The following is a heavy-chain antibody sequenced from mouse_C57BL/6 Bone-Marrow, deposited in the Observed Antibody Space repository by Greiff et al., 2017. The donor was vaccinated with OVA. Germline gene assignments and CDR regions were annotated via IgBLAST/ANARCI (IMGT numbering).Heavy chain of an antibody. CDR3: ARGGYYDYDGGAMDY. CDR1: GYTFTDHT. D-gene: IGHD2-4*01. CDR2: ICPGDGST. J-gene: IGHJ4*01. Sequence: QVQLKQSDAELVKPGASVKISCTASGYTFTDHTIHWVKQTPEQGLEWIGYICPGDGSTTYNEKFKGKATLTVDKSSSTAYMQLNSLTSEDSAVYFCARGGYYDYDGGAMDYWGQGTSVTVAS. V-gene: IGHV1-78*01.